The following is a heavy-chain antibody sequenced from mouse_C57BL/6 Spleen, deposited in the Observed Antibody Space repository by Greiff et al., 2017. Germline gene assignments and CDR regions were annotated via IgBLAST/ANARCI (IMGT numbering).Heavy chain of an antibody. D-gene: IGHD1-1*01. CDR1: GFNIKDDY. CDR3: TTKHYGSSYWYFDV. V-gene: IGHV14-4*01. Sequence: EVQLQESGAELVRPGASVKLSCTASGFNIKDDYMHWVKQRPEQGLEWIGWIDPENGDTEYASKFQGKATITADTSSNTAYLQLSSLTSEDTAVYYCTTKHYGSSYWYFDVWGTGTTVTVSS. CDR2: IDPENGDT. J-gene: IGHJ1*03.